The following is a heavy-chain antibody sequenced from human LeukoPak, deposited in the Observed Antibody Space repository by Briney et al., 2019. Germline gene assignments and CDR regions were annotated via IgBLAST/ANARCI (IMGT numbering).Heavy chain of an antibody. CDR1: GGSISSGGYY. Sequence: SETLSLTCTVSGGSISSGGYYWSWIRQPPGKGLEWIAYTSDTGNTNYNPSFKSRVTVSVDTSKNQFSLRLSSVTAADTAVYYCARLTTGNAFDIWGQGTMVTVSS. CDR3: ARLTTGNAFDI. J-gene: IGHJ3*02. D-gene: IGHD4-17*01. V-gene: IGHV4-61*08. CDR2: TSDTGNT.